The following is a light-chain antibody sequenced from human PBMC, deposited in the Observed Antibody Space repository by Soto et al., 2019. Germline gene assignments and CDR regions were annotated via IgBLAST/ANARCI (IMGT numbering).Light chain of an antibody. CDR3: QECFSTRLLT. CDR2: GAS. J-gene: IGKJ4*01. Sequence: DIPMTQSPSSLSASVGDRVTITCRTSQSISTFLNWYQQKPGKAPKLLIYGASNLDSGVPSTFSGSGSGTDFTLTISSLQPEDFATYDCQECFSTRLLTVGGGTKVEIK. CDR1: QSISTF. V-gene: IGKV1-39*01.